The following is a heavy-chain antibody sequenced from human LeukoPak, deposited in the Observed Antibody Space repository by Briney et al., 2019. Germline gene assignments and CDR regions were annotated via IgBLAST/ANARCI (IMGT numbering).Heavy chain of an antibody. Sequence: PSETLSLTCTVSGGFITDYYWSWIRQSPEKGLEWIGYIHYSGSTKYNPSLKSRVTMSVDTSKNHFSLRLSSVTAADTAIYYCARDFYDGNGYYGFDYWGKGTLVSVSS. V-gene: IGHV4-59*12. D-gene: IGHD3-22*01. J-gene: IGHJ4*01. CDR3: ARDFYDGNGYYGFDY. CDR1: GGFITDYY. CDR2: IHYSGST.